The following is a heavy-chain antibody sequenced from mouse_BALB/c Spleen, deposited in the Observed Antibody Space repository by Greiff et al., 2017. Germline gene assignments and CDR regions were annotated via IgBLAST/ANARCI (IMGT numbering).Heavy chain of an antibody. D-gene: IGHD5-1*01. V-gene: IGHV1-67*01. J-gene: IGHJ2*01. Sequence: VQLQQSGPELVRPGVSVKISCKGSSYTFTDYAMHWVKQSHAKRLEWIGFISTYYGNTNYNQKFKGKATMTVDKSSSTAYMELARLTSEDSAVYYCARGYLGDYWGQGTTLTVSS. CDR3: ARGYLGDY. CDR2: ISTYYGNT. CDR1: SYTFTDYA.